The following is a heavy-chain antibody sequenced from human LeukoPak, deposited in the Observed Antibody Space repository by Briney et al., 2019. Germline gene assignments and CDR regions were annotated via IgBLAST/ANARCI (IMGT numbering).Heavy chain of an antibody. CDR2: IIPIFGTA. J-gene: IGHJ4*02. CDR3: ARDCADFWSGYCRYYFDY. D-gene: IGHD3-3*01. V-gene: IGHV1-69*13. CDR1: GGTFSSYA. Sequence: ASVKVSCKASGGTFSSYAISWVRQAPRQGLEWMGGIIPIFGTANYAQKFQGRVTITADESTSTAYMELSSLRSEDTAVYYCARDCADFWSGYCRYYFDYWGQGTLVTVSS.